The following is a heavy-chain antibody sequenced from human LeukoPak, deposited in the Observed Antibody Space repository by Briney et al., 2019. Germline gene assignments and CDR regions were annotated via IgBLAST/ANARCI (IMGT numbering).Heavy chain of an antibody. Sequence: GGSLRLSCAASGFTFNNYAMSWVRQAPGKGLEWVSGIVGSGDSTYYADSVKGQFTISRDNSKNTLYLQMNSLRAEDTAVYYCAKVHSSGWLFDYWGQGTLVTVSS. CDR2: IVGSGDST. J-gene: IGHJ4*02. CDR3: AKVHSSGWLFDY. V-gene: IGHV3-23*01. D-gene: IGHD6-19*01. CDR1: GFTFNNYA.